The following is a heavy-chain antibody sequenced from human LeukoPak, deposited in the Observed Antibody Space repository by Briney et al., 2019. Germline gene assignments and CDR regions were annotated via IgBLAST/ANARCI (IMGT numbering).Heavy chain of an antibody. J-gene: IGHJ5*02. CDR3: AGETMVNWFDP. Sequence: SGTLSLTCAVSGGSISSSNWWSWVRQPPGKGLEWIGSIYHSGSTYYNPSLKSRVTISVDTSKNQFSLKLSSVTAADTAVYYCAGETMVNWFDPWGQGTLVTVSS. CDR1: GGSISSSNW. D-gene: IGHD3-10*01. V-gene: IGHV4-4*02. CDR2: IYHSGST.